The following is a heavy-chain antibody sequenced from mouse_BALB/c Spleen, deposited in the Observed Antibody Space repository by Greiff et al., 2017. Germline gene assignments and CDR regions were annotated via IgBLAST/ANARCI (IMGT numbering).Heavy chain of an antibody. D-gene: IGHD1-1*01. CDR2: INPGSGGT. J-gene: IGHJ4*01. CDR3: ARSKDYGRSYYAMDY. Sequence: QVQLQQSGAELVRPGTSVKVSCKASGYAFTNYLIEWVKQRPGQGLEWIGVINPGSGGTNYNEKFKGKATLTADKSSSTAYMQLSSLTSDDSAVYFCARSKDYGRSYYAMDYWGQGTSVTVSS. CDR1: GYAFTNYL. V-gene: IGHV1-54*01.